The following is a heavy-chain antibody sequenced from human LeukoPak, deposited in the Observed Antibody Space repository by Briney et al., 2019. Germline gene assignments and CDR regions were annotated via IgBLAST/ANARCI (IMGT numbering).Heavy chain of an antibody. V-gene: IGHV4-59*01. CDR1: GGSISSYY. CDR3: ARADRGVLEDAFDI. J-gene: IGHJ3*02. CDR2: IYYSGST. D-gene: IGHD6-13*01. Sequence: SETLSLTCTVSGGSISSYYWSWIRQPPGKGLEWIGYIYYSGSTNYNPSLKSRVTISVDTSKNQFSLKLSSVTAADTAVYYCARADRGVLEDAFDIWGQGTMVTASS.